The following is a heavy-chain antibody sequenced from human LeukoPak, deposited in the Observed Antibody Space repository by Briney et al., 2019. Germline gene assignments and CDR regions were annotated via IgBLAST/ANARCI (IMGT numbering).Heavy chain of an antibody. CDR2: MNPNSGNT. CDR1: GYTFTSYD. D-gene: IGHD3-22*01. CDR3: ARLYYDSSGYYYYYYYMDV. J-gene: IGHJ6*03. Sequence: GASVKVSCKASGYTFTSYDINWVRQATGQGLEWMGWMNPNSGNTGYAQKFQGRVTMTRNTSISTAYMELSSLRSEDTAVYYCARLYYDSSGYYYYYYYMDVWGKGTTVTVSS. V-gene: IGHV1-8*01.